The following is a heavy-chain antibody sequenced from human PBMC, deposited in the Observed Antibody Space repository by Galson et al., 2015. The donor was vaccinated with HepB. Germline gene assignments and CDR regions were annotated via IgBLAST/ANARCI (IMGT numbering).Heavy chain of an antibody. CDR2: ISYDGSNK. V-gene: IGHV3-30-3*01. J-gene: IGHJ3*01. D-gene: IGHD3-22*01. CDR3: ARDGKSYYDSGGYYYFQHTAFDV. Sequence: SLRLSCAASGFTFSTYAMHWVRQAPGKGLEWVAVISYDGSNKNYADSVKGRFTISRDNSKNTLYLQMSSLGVEDTAVYYCARDGKSYYDSGGYYYFQHTAFDVWGQGTMVTVSS. CDR1: GFTFSTYA.